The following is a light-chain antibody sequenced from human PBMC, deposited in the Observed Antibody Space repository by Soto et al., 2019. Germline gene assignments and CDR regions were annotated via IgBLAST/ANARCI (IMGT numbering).Light chain of an antibody. CDR1: QSVSSY. J-gene: IGKJ3*01. CDR3: QQRSNWPIT. Sequence: EILVTQSPATLSLSTGERATLSCRASQSVSSYLAWYQQKPGQAPRLLIYDASNRATGIPARFSGSGSGTDFTLTISSLEPEDFAVYYCQQRSNWPITFCPGTKVDIK. CDR2: DAS. V-gene: IGKV3-11*01.